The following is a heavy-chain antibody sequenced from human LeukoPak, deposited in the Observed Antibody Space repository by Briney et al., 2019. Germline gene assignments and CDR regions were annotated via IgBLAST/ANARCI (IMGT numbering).Heavy chain of an antibody. J-gene: IGHJ4*02. D-gene: IGHD6-19*01. Sequence: SETLPLTCTVSGGSISSSSYYWGWIRQPPGKGLEWIGSIYYSGSTYYNPSLKSRVTISVDTSKNQFSLKLSSVTAADTAVYYCARHVALATEQCDYWGQGTLSPSPQ. CDR3: ARHVALATEQCDY. CDR2: IYYSGST. V-gene: IGHV4-39*01. CDR1: GGSISSSSYY.